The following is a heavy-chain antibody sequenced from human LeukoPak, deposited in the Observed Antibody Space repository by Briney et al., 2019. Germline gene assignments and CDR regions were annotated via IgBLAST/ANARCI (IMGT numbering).Heavy chain of an antibody. CDR3: ARGAASVVRGDVHFDS. CDR2: ISGSGGST. D-gene: IGHD3-10*01. Sequence: PGGSLRLSFAASGFTFSSYAMSWVRQAPGKGLEWVSAISGSGGSTYYADSVKGRFTISRDNSKNTLYLQMNSLRAEDTAVYYCARGAASVVRGDVHFDSWGQGTLVTVSS. V-gene: IGHV3-23*01. CDR1: GFTFSSYA. J-gene: IGHJ4*02.